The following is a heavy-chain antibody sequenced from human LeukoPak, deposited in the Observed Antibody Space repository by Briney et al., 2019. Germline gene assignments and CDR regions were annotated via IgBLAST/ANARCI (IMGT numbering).Heavy chain of an antibody. CDR3: AKGTVVGRMVIDY. V-gene: IGHV3-30-3*01. CDR1: GFTFSSFA. CDR2: VSTDGSNQ. Sequence: PGRSLRLSCAASGFTFSSFAIHWVRQAPGKGLEWVAVVSTDGSNQYYADSVKGRFTISRDNSKNTLYLQMNSLRAEDTAVYYCAKGTVVGRMVIDYWGQGTLVTVSS. D-gene: IGHD5-18*01. J-gene: IGHJ4*02.